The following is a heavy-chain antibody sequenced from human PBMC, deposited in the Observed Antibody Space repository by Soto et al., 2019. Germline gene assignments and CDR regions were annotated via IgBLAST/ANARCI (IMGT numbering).Heavy chain of an antibody. D-gene: IGHD3-9*01. CDR3: ARWYYDLLTGYPLFDN. V-gene: IGHV4-39*01. Sequence: SGTLSLPCTVTAGSISSSSYYTVWFRQPPGKGLEWNGSIYYSGSTFYNPSPKSRVTIYVDTSKNQFSLKLSSVTAADTAVYYCARWYYDLLTGYPLFDNWGQGTLVTVSS. CDR2: IYYSGST. CDR1: AGSISSSSYY. J-gene: IGHJ4*02.